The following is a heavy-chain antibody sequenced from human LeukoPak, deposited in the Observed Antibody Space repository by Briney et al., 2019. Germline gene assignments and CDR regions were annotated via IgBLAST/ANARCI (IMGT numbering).Heavy chain of an antibody. CDR1: GGSISSNSYH. CDR3: ARARGAGPGGHFDY. D-gene: IGHD6-19*01. J-gene: IGHJ4*02. Sequence: LSLTCTVSGGSISSNSYHWGWIRQPPGKGLEWVSYISNSGSYTNYPDSVKGRFTISRDNAKNSLYLQMNSLRDEDTAVYYCARARGAGPGGHFDYWGQGTLVTVSS. CDR2: ISNSGSYT. V-gene: IGHV3-11*05.